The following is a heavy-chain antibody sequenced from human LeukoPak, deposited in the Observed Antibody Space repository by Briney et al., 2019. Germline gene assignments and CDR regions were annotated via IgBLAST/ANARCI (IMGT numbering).Heavy chain of an antibody. CDR2: ISGSGGST. CDR3: AKDMSAYCGGDCYYDY. J-gene: IGHJ4*02. Sequence: PGGSLRLSCAASGFTFSSYAMSWVRQAPGKGLEWVSAISGSGGSTYYADSVKGRFTISRDNSKNTLYLQMNSLRAEDTAVYYCAKDMSAYCGGDCYYDYWGQGTLVTASS. D-gene: IGHD2-21*02. V-gene: IGHV3-23*01. CDR1: GFTFSSYA.